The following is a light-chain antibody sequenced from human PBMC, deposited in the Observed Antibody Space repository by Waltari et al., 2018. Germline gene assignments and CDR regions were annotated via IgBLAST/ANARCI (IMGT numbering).Light chain of an antibody. Sequence: QSALTQPRSVSGSPGQSLTLPCTGTNSDVGAYNYFSWYHQRPGKAPKLVLYDVDHRPSGVPDRFSGSKAGNTASLTISGLQADDEADYYCCSYAGRYTSVFGGGTKVTVL. J-gene: IGLJ2*01. CDR2: DVD. V-gene: IGLV2-11*01. CDR1: NSDVGAYNY. CDR3: CSYAGRYTSV.